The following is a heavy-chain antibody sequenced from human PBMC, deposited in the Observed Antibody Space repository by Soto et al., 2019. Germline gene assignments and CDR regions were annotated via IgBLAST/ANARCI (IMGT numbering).Heavy chain of an antibody. CDR2: ITGGGGPT. D-gene: IGHD3-22*01. Sequence: EVQLLESGGGLVQPGGSLRLSCAASGFTFSISAMSWVRQAPGKGLEWVSTITGGGGPTYYADSVKGRFTTSRDNSKNTLYLQIHSLRAEDTALYYCAKIRDSWTDYWGQGTLVTVSS. CDR1: GFTFSISA. J-gene: IGHJ4*02. V-gene: IGHV3-23*01. CDR3: AKIRDSWTDY.